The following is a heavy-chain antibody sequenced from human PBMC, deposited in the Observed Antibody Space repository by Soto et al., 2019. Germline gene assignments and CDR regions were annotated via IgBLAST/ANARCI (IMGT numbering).Heavy chain of an antibody. CDR3: ARDWTENDGAC. Sequence: PGGSLRLSCAASGFTFSNFGMHWVRQAPGKGLEWVAVIWYDGSNKYYADSVKGRFTVSRDNSKNTLYLQMNSLRAEDTAVYYCARDWTENDGACWGQGTQVTVSS. J-gene: IGHJ4*02. CDR1: GFTFSNFG. V-gene: IGHV3-33*01. D-gene: IGHD1-1*01. CDR2: IWYDGSNK.